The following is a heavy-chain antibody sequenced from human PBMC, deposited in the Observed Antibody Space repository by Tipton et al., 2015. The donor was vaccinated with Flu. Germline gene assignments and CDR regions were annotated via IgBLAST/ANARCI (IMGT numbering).Heavy chain of an antibody. CDR3: ARGPWIQLGPNWFDP. CDR1: GGSISSYY. V-gene: IGHV4-4*07. J-gene: IGHJ5*02. Sequence: TLSLTCTVSGGSISSYYWSWIRQPAGKGLEWIGRIYTSGSTNYNPSLKGRVTMSVDTSKNQFSLKLSSVTAADTAVYYCARGPWIQLGPNWFDPWGQGTLVTVSS. D-gene: IGHD5-18*01. CDR2: IYTSGST.